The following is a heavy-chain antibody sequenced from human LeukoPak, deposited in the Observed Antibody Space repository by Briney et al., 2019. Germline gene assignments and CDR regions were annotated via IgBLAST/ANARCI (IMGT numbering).Heavy chain of an antibody. CDR3: AKEGTGRKWLRLLHFFDY. CDR2: ISGSGGST. V-gene: IGHV3-23*01. J-gene: IGHJ4*02. Sequence: GGSLRLSCAASGFTFSSYAMSWVRQAPGKGLEWVSAISGSGGSTYYADSVKGRFTISRDNSKNTLYLQMNSLRAEDTAVYYCAKEGTGRKWLRLLHFFDYWGQGTLVTVSS. CDR1: GFTFSSYA. D-gene: IGHD5-12*01.